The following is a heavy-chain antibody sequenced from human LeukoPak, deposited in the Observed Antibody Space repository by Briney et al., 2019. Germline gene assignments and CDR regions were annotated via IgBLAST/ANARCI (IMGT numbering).Heavy chain of an antibody. CDR1: GFTFSSYA. J-gene: IGHJ2*01. V-gene: IGHV3-30-3*01. Sequence: GGSLRLSCAASGFTFSSYAMHWVRQAPGKGLEWVAVISYDGSNKYYADSVKGRFTISRDNSKNTLYLQMNSLRTEDTAVYYRARDRPMVRGVIPWYFDLWGRGTLVTVSS. CDR3: ARDRPMVRGVIPWYFDL. CDR2: ISYDGSNK. D-gene: IGHD3-10*01.